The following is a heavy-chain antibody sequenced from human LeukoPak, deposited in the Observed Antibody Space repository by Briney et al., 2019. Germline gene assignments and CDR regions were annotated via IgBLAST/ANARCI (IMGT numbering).Heavy chain of an antibody. CDR1: GYSFTSYW. CDR2: IYPGDSDT. Sequence: GESLKISCKGSGYSFTSYWIGWVRQMPGKGLEWMGIIYPGDSDTRYSPSFQGQVTISADKSISTAYLQWSSLKASDTAMYYCARHADDSSGYYWTYPDYWGQGTLVTVSS. J-gene: IGHJ4*02. D-gene: IGHD3-22*01. V-gene: IGHV5-51*01. CDR3: ARHADDSSGYYWTYPDY.